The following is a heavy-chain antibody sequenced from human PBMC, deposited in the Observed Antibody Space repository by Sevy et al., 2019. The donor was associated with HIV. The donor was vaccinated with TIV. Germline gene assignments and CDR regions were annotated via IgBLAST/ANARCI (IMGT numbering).Heavy chain of an antibody. Sequence: GGSLRLSCVASGFTFPIYSVLWVRQAPGKGLEWLTLISYDGNYKYYADSVKGRFTISRDNSNNILYLQMISLRVEDTAVYFCARVAVEYCTNDCYHRFDHWGLGTLVTVSS. CDR2: ISYDGNYK. CDR1: GFTFPIYS. V-gene: IGHV3-30*04. CDR3: ARVAVEYCTNDCYHRFDH. J-gene: IGHJ4*02. D-gene: IGHD2-8*01.